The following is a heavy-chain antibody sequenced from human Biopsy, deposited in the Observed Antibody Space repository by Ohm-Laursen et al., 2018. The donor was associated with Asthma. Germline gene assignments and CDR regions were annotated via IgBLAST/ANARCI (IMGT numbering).Heavy chain of an antibody. J-gene: IGHJ6*02. V-gene: IGHV4-30-4*08. Sequence: TLSLTCCLSSGSGGYMRSGNYYWGWIRQPPGKGLEWIGYIYYSGSTYYNPSLKSRVTISVDTSKNQFSLKVRSVTAADTAVYYCARDRSYSGSAGFGHYYGMDVWGQGTTVTVSS. D-gene: IGHD5-12*01. CDR2: IYYSGST. CDR1: GGYMRSGNYY. CDR3: ARDRSYSGSAGFGHYYGMDV.